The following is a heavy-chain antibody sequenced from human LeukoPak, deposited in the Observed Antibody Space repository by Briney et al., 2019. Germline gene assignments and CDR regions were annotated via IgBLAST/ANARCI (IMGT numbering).Heavy chain of an antibody. CDR3: ARDQQYHRPAGWFDP. CDR2: ISHTGRT. V-gene: IGHV4-39*01. Sequence: SETLSLTCTVSDGSVSSHSYYWGWIRQSPGKGLEWIGSISHTGRTYYNPSLESRVTISVDASKNQFSLELNSVTAADTAVYYCARDQQYHRPAGWFDPWGQGTLVTVSS. J-gene: IGHJ5*02. D-gene: IGHD1-14*01. CDR1: DGSVSSHSYY.